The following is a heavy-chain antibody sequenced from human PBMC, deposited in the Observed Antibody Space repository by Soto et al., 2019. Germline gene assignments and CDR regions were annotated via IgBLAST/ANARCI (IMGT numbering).Heavy chain of an antibody. V-gene: IGHV1-69*12. CDR3: ARDGYYDFWSGYQRVRGYYFDY. J-gene: IGHJ4*02. D-gene: IGHD3-3*01. CDR2: IIPIFGTA. CDR1: GGTFSSYA. Sequence: QVQLVQSGAEVKKPGSSVKVSCKASGGTFSSYAISWVRQAPGQGLEWMGGIIPIFGTANYAQKFQGRVTITADEATSTAYRELSSLRSEDTAVYYCARDGYYDFWSGYQRVRGYYFDYWGQGTLVTVSS.